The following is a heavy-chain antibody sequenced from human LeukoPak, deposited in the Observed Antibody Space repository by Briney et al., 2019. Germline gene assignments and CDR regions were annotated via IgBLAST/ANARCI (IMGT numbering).Heavy chain of an antibody. D-gene: IGHD7-27*01. V-gene: IGHV3-15*01. CDR1: GFTFSNAW. CDR2: IKSKTDGGTT. J-gene: IGHJ4*02. Sequence: GGSLRLSCAASGFTFSNAWMNWVRQAPGKGLVWVGRIKSKTDGGTTDYAAPVKGRFTISRDDSRHTLYLQVNSLKTEDTAVYYCTTGNWGSFSYRGQGTLVTVSS. CDR3: TTGNWGSFSY.